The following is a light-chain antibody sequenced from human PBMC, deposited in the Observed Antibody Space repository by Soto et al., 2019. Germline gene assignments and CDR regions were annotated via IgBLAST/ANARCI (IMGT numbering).Light chain of an antibody. CDR3: QSYDSSLRTVV. J-gene: IGLJ2*01. CDR2: GNS. CDR1: SSNIGAGYD. V-gene: IGLV1-40*01. Sequence: QSVLTQPPSVSGAPGQRVTISCTGSSSNIGAGYDVHWYHQLPGTAPKLLIYGNSNRPSGVPDRFSGSKSGTSASLAITGLQAEDEADYYCQSYDSSLRTVVFGGGTKLTVL.